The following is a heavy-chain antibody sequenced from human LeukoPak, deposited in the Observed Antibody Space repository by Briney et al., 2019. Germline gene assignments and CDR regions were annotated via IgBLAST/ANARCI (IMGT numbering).Heavy chain of an antibody. J-gene: IGHJ5*02. CDR1: GGSISSYY. CDR3: ARDHGSGWYGGWFDP. Sequence: SETLSLTCTVSGGSISSYYWSWNRQPAGKGLEWMARIYTSGSTNYNPSLKSRVTMSVDTSKNQFSLKLSSVTAWDTAVYYCARDHGSGWYGGWFDPWGQGTLVTVSS. D-gene: IGHD6-19*01. CDR2: IYTSGST. V-gene: IGHV4-4*07.